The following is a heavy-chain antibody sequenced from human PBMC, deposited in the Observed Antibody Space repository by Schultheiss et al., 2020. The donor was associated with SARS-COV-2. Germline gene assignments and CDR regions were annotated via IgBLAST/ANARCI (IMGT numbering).Heavy chain of an antibody. V-gene: IGHV4-34*01. CDR2: INHSGST. CDR3: ASLGVVVPAATGSASWYGGAFDI. J-gene: IGHJ3*02. Sequence: GSLRLSCAASGFTFSSYSMNWVRQAPGKGLEWIGEINHSGSTNYNPSLKSRVTISVDTSKNQFSLKLSSVTAADTAVYYCASLGVVVPAATGSASWYGGAFDIWGQGTMVTVSS. D-gene: IGHD2-2*01. CDR1: GFTFSSYS.